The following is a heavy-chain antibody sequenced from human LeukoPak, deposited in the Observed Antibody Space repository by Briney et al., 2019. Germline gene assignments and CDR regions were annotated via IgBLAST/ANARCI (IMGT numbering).Heavy chain of an antibody. D-gene: IGHD2-2*01. CDR1: GFTVSSNY. V-gene: IGHV3-53*01. Sequence: GGSLRLSCAASGFTVSSNYMNWVRQAPGKGLEWVSVIYSGGSTYYADSVKGRFTISRDNSKNTLFLQMNSLRAEDTAVYYCARVGDVVVPAAIGCIICNYYYYYMDVWGKGTTVTVSS. CDR2: IYSGGST. J-gene: IGHJ6*03. CDR3: ARVGDVVVPAAIGCIICNYYYYYMDV.